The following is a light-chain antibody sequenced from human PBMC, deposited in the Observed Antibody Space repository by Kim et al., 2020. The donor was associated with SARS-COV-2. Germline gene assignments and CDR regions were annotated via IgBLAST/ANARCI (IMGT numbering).Light chain of an antibody. CDR3: QHYNSYPYT. V-gene: IGKV1-5*01. CDR2: QAS. CDR1: QNNGTW. Sequence: SASVGASVTIPCRASQNNGTWLAWYQHQPGKAPKLLIYQASTLEGGVPSRFSGSGSGAEFSLTIGSLQPDDFAIYYCQHYNSYPYTFGQGTKLEI. J-gene: IGKJ2*01.